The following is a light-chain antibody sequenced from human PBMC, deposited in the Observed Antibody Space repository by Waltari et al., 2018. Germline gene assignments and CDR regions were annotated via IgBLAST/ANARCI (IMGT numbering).Light chain of an antibody. CDR2: WAS. Sequence: DIVMTQSPDSLAVSLGERATINCKSSQNVLYSSNNKNYLAWYQQKPGQPPKLLLYWASLRESGVPDRFSGSGSGTDFTLTISSLQSEDVAVYYCQQYYSTPYTFGQGTKLEIK. CDR3: QQYYSTPYT. J-gene: IGKJ2*01. CDR1: QNVLYSSNNKNY. V-gene: IGKV4-1*01.